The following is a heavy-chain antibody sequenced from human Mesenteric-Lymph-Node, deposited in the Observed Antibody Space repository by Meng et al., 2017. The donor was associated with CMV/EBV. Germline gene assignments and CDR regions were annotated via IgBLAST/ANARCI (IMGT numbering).Heavy chain of an antibody. V-gene: IGHV1-69*04. D-gene: IGHD6-13*01. CDR1: RGTFGSDA. CDR3: AQLAAAGLAD. CDR2: IIHILSIT. J-gene: IGHJ1*01. Sequence: SCNAARGTFGSDAMSWVRKATGQGLEWMGRIIHILSITNYAQKGKGRVTITADKSTSTAYMELSSLRSEDTAVYYCAQLAAAGLADWGQGTLVTVSS.